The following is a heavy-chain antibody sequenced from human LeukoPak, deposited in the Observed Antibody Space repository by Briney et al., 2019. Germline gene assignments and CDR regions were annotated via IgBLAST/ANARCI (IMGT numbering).Heavy chain of an antibody. CDR1: GFSFSSYA. Sequence: GGSLRLSCAASGFSFSSYAMSWVRPAPGQGLEWVSAISGTAGNTYYPGSVKGRFTISRENAKNTLYLQMNSLRAGDTAVYYCARDTPLRGSGSLYGTDVWGQGTTVTVSS. J-gene: IGHJ6*02. CDR3: ARDTPLRGSGSLYGTDV. D-gene: IGHD6-19*01. CDR2: ISGTAGNT. V-gene: IGHV3-23*01.